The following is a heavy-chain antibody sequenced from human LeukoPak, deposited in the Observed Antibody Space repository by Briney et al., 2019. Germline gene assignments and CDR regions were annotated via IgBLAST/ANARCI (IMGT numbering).Heavy chain of an antibody. CDR2: IYYSGST. D-gene: IGHD5-24*01. CDR1: GGSIGSTNYY. J-gene: IGHJ6*03. CDR3: ARDGRRWLQLYYYYYMDV. V-gene: IGHV4-39*07. Sequence: SETLSLTCTVSGGSIGSTNYYWGWIRQPPGKGLEWIGSIYYSGSTYYNPSLKSRVTISVDTSKNQFSLKLSSVTAADTAVYYCARDGRRWLQLYYYYYMDVWGKGTTVTVSS.